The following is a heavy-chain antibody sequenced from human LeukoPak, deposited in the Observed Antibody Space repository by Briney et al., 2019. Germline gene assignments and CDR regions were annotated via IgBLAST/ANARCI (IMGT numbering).Heavy chain of an antibody. Sequence: SETLSLTCIVSGGSISSYYWSWIRQPSGKGLEWIGYIYYSGSTNYNPSLKSRVTISVDTSKNQFSLKLSSVTAADTAVYYCARDRALKWFDPWGQGTLVTVSS. CDR1: GGSISSYY. CDR2: IYYSGST. CDR3: ARDRALKWFDP. V-gene: IGHV4-59*01. J-gene: IGHJ5*02.